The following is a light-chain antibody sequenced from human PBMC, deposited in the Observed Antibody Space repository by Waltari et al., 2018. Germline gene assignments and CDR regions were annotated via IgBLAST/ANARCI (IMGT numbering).Light chain of an antibody. CDR1: QSVSSSY. V-gene: IGKV3-20*01. CDR2: GAS. J-gene: IGKJ1*01. CDR3: QQYGSSSWT. Sequence: EIVLTQSPGTLYLSPGERATLPCRASQSVSSSYLAWYQQKPGQAPRLLIYGASSRATGIPDRFSGSGSGTDFTLTISRLEPEDFAVYYCQQYGSSSWTFGQGTKVEIK.